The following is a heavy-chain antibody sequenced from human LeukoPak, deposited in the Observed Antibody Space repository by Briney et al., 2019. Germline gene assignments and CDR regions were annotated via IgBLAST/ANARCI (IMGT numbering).Heavy chain of an antibody. CDR2: ISYSGST. D-gene: IGHD6-19*01. Sequence: SETLSLTCTVSGGSISSSSYYWGWIRQPPGKGLEWIGSISYSGSTYYNPTLKSRVTTSVDTSKNQFSLNLSSVTAADTAVYYCARHDIIAVAFSYWGQGTLVTVSS. J-gene: IGHJ4*02. V-gene: IGHV4-39*01. CDR3: ARHDIIAVAFSY. CDR1: GGSISSSSYY.